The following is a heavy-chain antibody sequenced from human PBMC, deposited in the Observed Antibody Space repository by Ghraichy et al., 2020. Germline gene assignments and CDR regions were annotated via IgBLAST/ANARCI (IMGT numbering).Heavy chain of an antibody. CDR3: ARLRDGFNYVH. J-gene: IGHJ4*02. CDR2: INQDGSEI. Sequence: LSLTCVVSGLTFSRYWMSWVRQAPGKGLEWVANINQDGSEIYCVDSLKGRFTISRDNAENSLYLQMNSLRADDTAVYYCARLRDGFNYVHWGQGTLVTVSS. V-gene: IGHV3-7*03. CDR1: GLTFSRYW. D-gene: IGHD5-24*01.